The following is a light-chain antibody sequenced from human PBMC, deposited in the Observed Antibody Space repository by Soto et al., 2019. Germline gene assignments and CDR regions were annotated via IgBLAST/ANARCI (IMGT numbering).Light chain of an antibody. CDR1: SSDVGGYNY. J-gene: IGLJ1*01. CDR3: SSYAGDYNLYV. V-gene: IGLV2-8*01. Sequence: QSALAQPPSASGSPAQSVTISCTGTSSDVGGYNYVSWYQHHPGKAPKLLIYEVSKRPSGVPDRFSGSKSANTASLTVSGLQAVDEADYFCSSYAGDYNLYVFGTGTKVTVL. CDR2: EVS.